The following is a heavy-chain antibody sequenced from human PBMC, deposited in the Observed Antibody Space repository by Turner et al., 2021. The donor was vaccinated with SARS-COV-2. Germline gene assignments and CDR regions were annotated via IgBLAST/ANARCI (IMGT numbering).Heavy chain of an antibody. CDR3: ARSLRARVDFDY. CDR1: GFTFSTYA. V-gene: IGHV3-30*04. CDR2: ISYDGNYK. D-gene: IGHD5-18*01. Sequence: QAQLVESGGGVVQAGRSLRLSCAASGFTFSTYALHWVRQAAGRGLEWVALISYDGNYKDYADSVKGRFTSSRDNSKNTLYLKMNSLRAEDTAVYYCARSLRARVDFDYWGQGTLVTVSS. J-gene: IGHJ4*02.